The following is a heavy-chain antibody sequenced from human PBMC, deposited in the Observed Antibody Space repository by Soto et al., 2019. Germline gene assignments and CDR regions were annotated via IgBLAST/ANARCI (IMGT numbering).Heavy chain of an antibody. CDR2: ISSSSTI. CDR1: GFTFSSYS. V-gene: IGHV3-48*01. CDR3: AKDRYLDHDSRGYLFDN. J-gene: IGHJ4*02. D-gene: IGHD3-22*01. Sequence: HPGGSLRLSCAASGFTFSSYSMNWVRQAPGKGLEWVSSISSSSTIYYADSVKGRFTISRDNAKNSLYLQMNSLRAEDTALYYCAKDRYLDHDSRGYLFDNWGQGTLVTVSS.